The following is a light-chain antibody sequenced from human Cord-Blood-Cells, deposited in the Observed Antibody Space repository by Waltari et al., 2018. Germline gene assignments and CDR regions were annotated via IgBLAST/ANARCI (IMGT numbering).Light chain of an antibody. V-gene: IGKV3-20*01. CDR1: QSVRSSY. CDR2: GAS. J-gene: IGKJ4*01. Sequence: IVLTQAPGTLSLSPGERSTLSCRASQSVRSSYLAWYQQKPGQGPWLLIYGASSRATGIPVRFSGSGSGADFTLTISRLEPEDFAVYYCQQYGSSPLTFGGGTKGEIK. CDR3: QQYGSSPLT.